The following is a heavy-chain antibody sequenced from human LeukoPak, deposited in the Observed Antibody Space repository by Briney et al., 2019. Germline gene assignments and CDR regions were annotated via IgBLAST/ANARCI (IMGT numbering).Heavy chain of an antibody. CDR3: AKFEEMDTINPFDY. D-gene: IGHD5-24*01. V-gene: IGHV3-23*01. J-gene: IGHJ4*02. Sequence: GGSLRLSCAASGFTFSSHAMSWARQGPGKGLEWVSAISGSGGSTYYADSVKGRFTLSRDNSKNTLYLQMNSLRAEDTAVYYCAKFEEMDTINPFDYWGQGTLVTVSS. CDR2: ISGSGGST. CDR1: GFTFSSHA.